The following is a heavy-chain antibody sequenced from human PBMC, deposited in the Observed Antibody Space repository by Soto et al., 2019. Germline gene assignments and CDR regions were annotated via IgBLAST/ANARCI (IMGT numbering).Heavy chain of an antibody. CDR2: IYYSGST. CDR1: GGSISSGGYS. D-gene: IGHD4-17*01. J-gene: IGHJ4*02. Sequence: PSETLSLPCAVSGGSISSGGYSWSWIRPPPGKGLEWIGYIYYSGSTYYNPSLKSRVTISVDTSKNQFSLKLSSVTAADTAVYYCARSPEATVTAFDYWGQGTLVTVSS. V-gene: IGHV4-30-4*07. CDR3: ARSPEATVTAFDY.